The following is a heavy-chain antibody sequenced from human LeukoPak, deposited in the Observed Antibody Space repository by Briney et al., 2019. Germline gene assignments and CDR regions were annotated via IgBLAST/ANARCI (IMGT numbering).Heavy chain of an antibody. Sequence: SETLSLTCAVSGGSISSSNWWSWVRQPPGKGLEWIGEINHSGSTNYNPSLKSRVTVSVDTSKNQFSLKLSSVTAADTGVYYCARLASSRYCSSAACSRDYWGQGTLVIVSS. CDR1: GGSISSSNW. D-gene: IGHD2-2*01. CDR3: ARLASSRYCSSAACSRDY. V-gene: IGHV4-4*02. CDR2: INHSGST. J-gene: IGHJ4*02.